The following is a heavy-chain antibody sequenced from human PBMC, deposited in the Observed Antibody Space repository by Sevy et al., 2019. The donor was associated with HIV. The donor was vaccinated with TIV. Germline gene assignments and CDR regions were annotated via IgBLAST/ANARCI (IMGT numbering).Heavy chain of an antibody. J-gene: IGHJ4*02. Sequence: GGSLRLSCTTSGFTFDDYAMSWFRQAPGKGLEWVAFITRNSYEANGGATDYGASVKGRFIISRDDSKSTAYLQMNSLETEDTGVYYCTRGLATADTPEYYFDYWGQGTLVTVSS. D-gene: IGHD5-12*01. CDR3: TRGLATADTPEYYFDY. CDR2: ITRNSYEANGGAT. CDR1: GFTFDDYA. V-gene: IGHV3-49*03.